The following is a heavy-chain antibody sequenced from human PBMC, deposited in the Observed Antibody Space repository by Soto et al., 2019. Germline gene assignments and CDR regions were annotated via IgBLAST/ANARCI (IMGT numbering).Heavy chain of an antibody. V-gene: IGHV4-34*01. D-gene: IGHD6-13*01. CDR1: GGSFSRYY. Sequence: SETLSLTCAVYGGSFSRYYWTWIRQPPSKGLKLIEEIKHRGSTNYNPSLKSRVTISVDTSKNQSSLKLSSVTAADTAVYYCARGQGVAAAGTGGSDYSYYYYMEVWGKGTTVTSP. J-gene: IGHJ6*03. CDR3: ARGQGVAAAGTGGSDYSYYYYMEV. CDR2: IKHRGST.